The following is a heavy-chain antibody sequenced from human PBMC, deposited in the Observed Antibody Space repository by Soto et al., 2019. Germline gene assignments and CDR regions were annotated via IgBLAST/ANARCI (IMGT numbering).Heavy chain of an antibody. J-gene: IGHJ5*02. V-gene: IGHV1-8*01. CDR3: ARERSAAGTGWFDP. Sequence: QVQLVQSGAEVKKSGSSVKVSCKASGYTFTSYDINWVRQATGQGLEWMGWMDPNSGKTGYAQKFQGRVTVTRNTSISTAYMELSSLRYEDTAVYYCARERSAAGTGWFDPWGQGTLVTVSS. CDR1: GYTFTSYD. CDR2: MDPNSGKT. D-gene: IGHD6-13*01.